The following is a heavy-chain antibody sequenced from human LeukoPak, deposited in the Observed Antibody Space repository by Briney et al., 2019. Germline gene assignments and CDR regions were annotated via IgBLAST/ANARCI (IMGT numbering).Heavy chain of an antibody. J-gene: IGHJ4*02. V-gene: IGHV4-59*12. Sequence: KASETLSLTCTVSGGSISSYYWSWIRQPPGKGLEWIGYIYYSGSTNYNPSLKSRVTISVDTSKNQFSLKLSSVTAADTAVYYCARALSHDYGGNSGYFDYWGQGTLVTVSS. D-gene: IGHD4-23*01. CDR1: GGSISSYY. CDR3: ARALSHDYGGNSGYFDY. CDR2: IYYSGST.